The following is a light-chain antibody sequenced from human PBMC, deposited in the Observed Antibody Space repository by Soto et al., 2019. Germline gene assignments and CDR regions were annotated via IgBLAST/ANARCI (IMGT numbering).Light chain of an antibody. V-gene: IGKV3-15*01. J-gene: IGKJ4*01. CDR3: QQSNNWPLT. Sequence: EIVMTQSPATLSVSPGERATLSCRASQSVSSNLVWYQQKPGQAPRLLIYGASTRATGIPARFSGSGSGTEFTLTISSLQSEDFAVYYCQQSNNWPLTFGGGTKVEIK. CDR1: QSVSSN. CDR2: GAS.